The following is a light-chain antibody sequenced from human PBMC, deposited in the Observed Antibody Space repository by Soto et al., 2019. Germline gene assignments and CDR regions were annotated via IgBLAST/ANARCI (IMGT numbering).Light chain of an antibody. CDR1: QSLSDSDDGNTY. J-gene: IGKJ4*01. CDR3: MQRIEFPLT. Sequence: DIVMTQTPLSLTVTPGEPASISCRSSQSLSDSDDGNTYLDWYLQKPGQSPQLLIYTVSYRASGVPDRFSGSGSGTDFTLKINRVEAEDVGVYYCMQRIEFPLTFGGGTKVDIK. CDR2: TVS. V-gene: IGKV2-40*01.